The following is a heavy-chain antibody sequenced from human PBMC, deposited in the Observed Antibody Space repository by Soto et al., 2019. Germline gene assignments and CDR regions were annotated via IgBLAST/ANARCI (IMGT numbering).Heavy chain of an antibody. V-gene: IGHV3-30*18. CDR3: AKVIKGGSSWNYYYYYGMDV. D-gene: IGHD6-13*01. CDR1: GFTFSSYG. CDR2: ISYDGSNK. Sequence: GGSLRLSCAASGFTFSSYGMHWVRQAPGKGLEWVAVISYDGSNKYYADSVKGRFTISRDNSKNTLYLQMNSLRAEDTAVYYCAKVIKGGSSWNYYYYYGMDVWGQGTTVTVSS. J-gene: IGHJ6*02.